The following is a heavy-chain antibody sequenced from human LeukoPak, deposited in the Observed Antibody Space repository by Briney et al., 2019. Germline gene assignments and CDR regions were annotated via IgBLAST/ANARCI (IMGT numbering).Heavy chain of an antibody. Sequence: SETLSLTCAVYGGSFSGYYWSWIRQPPGKGLEWIGEINHSGSTNYNPSLKSRVTISVDTSKNQFSLKLSSVTAADTAVYYCARHVVRSNNYNWFDPWGQGTLVTVSS. CDR1: GGSFSGYY. J-gene: IGHJ5*02. CDR2: INHSGST. CDR3: ARHVVRSNNYNWFDP. V-gene: IGHV4-34*01. D-gene: IGHD3-10*01.